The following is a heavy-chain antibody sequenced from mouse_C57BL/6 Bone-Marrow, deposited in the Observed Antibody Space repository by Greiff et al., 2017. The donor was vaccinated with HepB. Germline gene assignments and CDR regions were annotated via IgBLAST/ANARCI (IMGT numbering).Heavy chain of an antibody. V-gene: IGHV1-74*01. D-gene: IGHD2-4*01. Sequence: QVQLQQPGAELVKPGASVKVSCKASGYTFTSYWMHWVKQRPGQGLEWIGRIHPSDSDTNYNQKFKGKATLTVDKSSSPAYMQLSSLTSEDSAVYYCAMKRIFSIRYFDVWGTGTTVTVSS. J-gene: IGHJ1*03. CDR1: GYTFTSYW. CDR3: AMKRIFSIRYFDV. CDR2: IHPSDSDT.